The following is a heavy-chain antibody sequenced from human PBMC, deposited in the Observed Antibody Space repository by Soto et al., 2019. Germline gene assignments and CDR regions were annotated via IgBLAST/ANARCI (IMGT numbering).Heavy chain of an antibody. CDR3: AKAPQMVYATSKSRAVPYFDY. V-gene: IGHV3-23*01. CDR1: GFTFSSYA. J-gene: IGHJ4*02. CDR2: ISGSGGST. D-gene: IGHD2-8*01. Sequence: GGSLRLSCAASGFTFSSYAMSWVRQAPGKGLEWVSAISGSGGSTYYADSVKGRFTISRDNSKNTLYLQMNSLRAEDTAVYYCAKAPQMVYATSKSRAVPYFDYWGQGTLVTVSS.